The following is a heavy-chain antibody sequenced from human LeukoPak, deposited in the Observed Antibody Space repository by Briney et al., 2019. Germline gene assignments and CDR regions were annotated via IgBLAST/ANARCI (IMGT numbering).Heavy chain of an antibody. CDR2: INPNSGGT. Sequence: GASVTVSFKASGSTFTVYYMHWLRQAPGQGLEWMGWINPNSGGTNYAQKFQGRVTMTRDTSISTAYMALSRLRSDDTAVYYCARDSRGAVDIWGQGTMVTVSS. V-gene: IGHV1-2*02. CDR3: ARDSRGAVDI. CDR1: GSTFTVYY. D-gene: IGHD3-10*01. J-gene: IGHJ3*02.